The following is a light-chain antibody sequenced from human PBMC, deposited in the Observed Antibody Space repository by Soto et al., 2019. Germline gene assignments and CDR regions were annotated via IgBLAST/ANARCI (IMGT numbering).Light chain of an antibody. CDR3: QQRSNWPPYT. Sequence: EIVLTQSPATLSLSPGEITTLSCSASQSVSSYLAWYQQKPGQAPRLLIYDASNRATGIPARFSGSGSGTDVTLTISSLEPEDFAVYYCQQRSNWPPYTCGQGTKLEIK. CDR2: DAS. V-gene: IGKV3-11*01. CDR1: QSVSSY. J-gene: IGKJ2*01.